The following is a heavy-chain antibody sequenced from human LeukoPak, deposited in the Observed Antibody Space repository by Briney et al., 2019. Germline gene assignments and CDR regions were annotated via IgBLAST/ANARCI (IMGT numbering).Heavy chain of an antibody. CDR3: ARVCNWNEPPDYYYYYMDV. Sequence: SVKVSCKASGYSFTDYYIHWVRQAPGQGLEWMGGIIPIFGTANYAQKFQGRVTITADKSTSTAYMELSSLRSEDTAVYYCARVCNWNEPPDYYYYYMDVWGKGTTVTVSS. D-gene: IGHD1-20*01. CDR2: IIPIFGTA. V-gene: IGHV1-69*06. J-gene: IGHJ6*03. CDR1: GYSFTDYY.